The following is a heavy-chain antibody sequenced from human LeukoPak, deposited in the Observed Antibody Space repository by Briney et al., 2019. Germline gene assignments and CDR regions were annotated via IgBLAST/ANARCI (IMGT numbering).Heavy chain of an antibody. Sequence: GGSLRLSCAASGFTFSNAWMSWVRQAPGKGLEWVGRIKSKTDGGTTDYAAPVKGRFTISRDDSKNMLYLQMNSLKTEDTAVYYCTPSSGAVAGIFYWGQGTLVTVSS. D-gene: IGHD6-19*01. V-gene: IGHV3-15*01. CDR1: GFTFSNAW. CDR2: IKSKTDGGTT. CDR3: TPSSGAVAGIFY. J-gene: IGHJ4*02.